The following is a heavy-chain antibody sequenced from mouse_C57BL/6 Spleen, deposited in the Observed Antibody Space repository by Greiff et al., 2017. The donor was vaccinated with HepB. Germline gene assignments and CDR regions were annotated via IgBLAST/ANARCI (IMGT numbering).Heavy chain of an antibody. CDR2: IDPETGGT. CDR3: TTYYFGY. Sequence: VKLVESGAELVRPGASVTLSCKASGYTFTDYEMHWVKQTPVHGLEWIGAIDPETGGTAYNQKFKGKAILTADKSSRTAYMELRSLTSEDSAVYYCTTYYFGYWGQGTTLTVSS. CDR1: GYTFTDYE. J-gene: IGHJ2*01. V-gene: IGHV1-15*01.